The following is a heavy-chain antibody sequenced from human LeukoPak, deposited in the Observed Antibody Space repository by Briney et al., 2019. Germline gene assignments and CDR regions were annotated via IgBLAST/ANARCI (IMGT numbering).Heavy chain of an antibody. D-gene: IGHD3-22*01. CDR2: ISAYNGNT. V-gene: IGHV1-18*01. CDR3: ARDLSSSHYYVFDY. CDR1: GYTFTSFG. Sequence: GASVKVSCKASGYTFTSFGTSWVRQAPGQGLEWMGWISAYNGNTIYAQMLQGRDTMTTDTSTSTAYMELRSLRSDDTAVYYCARDLSSSHYYVFDYWGQGTLVTVSS. J-gene: IGHJ4*02.